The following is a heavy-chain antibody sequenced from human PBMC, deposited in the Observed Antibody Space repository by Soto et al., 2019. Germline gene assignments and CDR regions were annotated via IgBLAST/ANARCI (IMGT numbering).Heavy chain of an antibody. V-gene: IGHV1-18*04. CDR3: ARDWRGAEGFVP. J-gene: IGHJ5*02. CDR1: GYTFSNYG. D-gene: IGHD3-3*01. Sequence: ASVKVSCKASGYTFSNYGITWVRQAPGQGLEWMGWVSAYNGNTNYVQKFQGRVTMTTDTSTTTSYMELRSLTSDDTAVYFCARDWRGAEGFVPWGQGTLVTVSS. CDR2: VSAYNGNT.